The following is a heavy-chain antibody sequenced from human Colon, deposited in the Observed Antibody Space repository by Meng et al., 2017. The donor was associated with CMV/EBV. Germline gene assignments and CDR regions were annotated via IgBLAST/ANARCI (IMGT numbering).Heavy chain of an antibody. CDR1: GFTFSDYW. V-gene: IGHV3-7*01. CDR2: IKEDESEK. Sequence: GESLKISCAASGFTFSDYWMTLVRQAPGKGLEWVANIKEDESEKYYVDSVKGRFTVSRDNARNSLYLQMNSLRVEDTAIYYCARDQGWYTRPLAVWGQGTTVTVSS. D-gene: IGHD1-14*01. J-gene: IGHJ6*02. CDR3: ARDQGWYTRPLAV.